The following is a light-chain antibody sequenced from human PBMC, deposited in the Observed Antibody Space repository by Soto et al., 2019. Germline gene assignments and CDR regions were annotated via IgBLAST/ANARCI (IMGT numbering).Light chain of an antibody. CDR2: ENN. CDR1: SSNIGNNY. V-gene: IGLV1-51*02. CDR3: GTWDKGLTRGGV. J-gene: IGLJ2*01. Sequence: QSVLTQPPSVSAAPGQEVAISCSGSSSNIGNNYVSWYQQLPGTAPKLLIYENNKRPLGIPDRFSGSKSGTSATLGITGLQTGDEADYYCGTWDKGLTRGGVFGGGTKLTVL.